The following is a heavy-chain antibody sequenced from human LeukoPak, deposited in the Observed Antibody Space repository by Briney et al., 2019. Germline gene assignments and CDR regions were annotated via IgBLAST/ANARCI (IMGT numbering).Heavy chain of an antibody. Sequence: GGSLRLSCAASGFTFSDHYMDWVRQAPGKGLEWGGRIKSKTDGGTTDYAAPVKGRFTISRDDSKNTLYLQMNSLKTEDTAVYYCTTDSSGSNYWGQGTLVTVSS. CDR3: TTDSSGSNY. J-gene: IGHJ4*02. CDR1: GFTFSDHY. D-gene: IGHD1-26*01. CDR2: IKSKTDGGTT. V-gene: IGHV3-15*01.